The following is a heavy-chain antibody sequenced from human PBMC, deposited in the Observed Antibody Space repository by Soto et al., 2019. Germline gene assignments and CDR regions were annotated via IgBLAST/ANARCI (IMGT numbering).Heavy chain of an antibody. CDR3: ARDLNDPRTDY. J-gene: IGHJ4*02. V-gene: IGHV3-30-3*01. D-gene: IGHD3-9*01. Sequence: PAASLRLSYRTSGFTFSNRAMHWVRQAPGKGLEWVAVISYDGTNINYADSVKGRFTISRDNSKNTLYLQLDSLRTDDTAVYYCARDLNDPRTDYWGQGT. CDR2: ISYDGTNI. CDR1: GFTFSNRA.